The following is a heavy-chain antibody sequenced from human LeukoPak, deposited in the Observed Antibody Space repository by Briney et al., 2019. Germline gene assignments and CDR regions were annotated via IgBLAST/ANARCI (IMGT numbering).Heavy chain of an antibody. J-gene: IGHJ4*02. D-gene: IGHD6-6*01. V-gene: IGHV4-34*01. CDR3: ARWSGSSGALDY. CDR2: INHSGST. Sequence: PSETLSLTCAVYGGSFSGYYWSWIRQPPGKGLEWIGEINHSGSTNYNPSLKSRVTISVDTSKNQFSLKQSSVTAADTAVYYCARWSGSSGALDYWGQGTLVTVSS. CDR1: GGSFSGYY.